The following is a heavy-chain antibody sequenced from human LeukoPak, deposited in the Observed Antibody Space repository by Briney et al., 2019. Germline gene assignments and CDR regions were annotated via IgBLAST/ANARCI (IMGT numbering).Heavy chain of an antibody. V-gene: IGHV4-39*01. CDR2: LFYGGSYSGSS. D-gene: IGHD1-14*01. Sequence: SETLSLTCGVSGGSIRSGSYEWAWFRRPPGKGLEWIGSLFYGGSYSGSSFYNPSLNSRVTVFVDTSKNQSSLKVTSVIVADTAVYYCARRVGTGSVNWFDPWGQGTLVTVSS. J-gene: IGHJ5*02. CDR3: ARRVGTGSVNWFDP. CDR1: GGSIRSGSYE.